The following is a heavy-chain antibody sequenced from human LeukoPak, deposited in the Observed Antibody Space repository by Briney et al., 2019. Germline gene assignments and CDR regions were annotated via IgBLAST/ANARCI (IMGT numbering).Heavy chain of an antibody. CDR1: GYTFTGYY. J-gene: IGHJ4*02. V-gene: IGHV1-2*02. Sequence: VSVKVSCMASGYTFTGYYMHWVRQAPGQGLEWMGWINPNSGGTNYAQKFQGRVTMTRDTSISTAYMELSRLRSDDTAVYYCARDRTRTGYSSGWYHDYWGQGTLVTVSS. CDR2: INPNSGGT. CDR3: ARDRTRTGYSSGWYHDY. D-gene: IGHD6-19*01.